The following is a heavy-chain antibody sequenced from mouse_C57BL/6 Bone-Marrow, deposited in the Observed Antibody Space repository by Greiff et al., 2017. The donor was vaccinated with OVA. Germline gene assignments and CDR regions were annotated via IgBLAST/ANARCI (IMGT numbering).Heavy chain of an antibody. D-gene: IGHD2-1*01. J-gene: IGHJ4*01. V-gene: IGHV5-16*01. CDR2: INYDGSST. CDR1: GFTFSDYY. Sequence: EVQLVESEGGLVQPGSSMKLSCTASGFTFSDYYMAWVRQVPEKGLEWVANINYDGSSTYYLDSLKSRFIISRDNAKNILYLQMSSLKSEDTATYYCARDNYLDYWCQGTSVTVSS. CDR3: ARDNYLDY.